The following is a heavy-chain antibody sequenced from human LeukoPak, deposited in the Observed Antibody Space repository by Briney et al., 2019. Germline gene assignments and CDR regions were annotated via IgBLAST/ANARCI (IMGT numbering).Heavy chain of an antibody. CDR3: ARLVVTAPQYHYYMDV. Sequence: SETQSLTCNVSGGSFNGYYWTWIRQPPGKGLEWIAEINHIGTTNHNPSLKSRVTVSTDTSKKQFFLKLTSVTAADTALYYCARLVVTAPQYHYYMDVWGEGTTVTVSS. CDR1: GGSFNGYY. D-gene: IGHD2-21*02. CDR2: INHIGTT. V-gene: IGHV4-34*01. J-gene: IGHJ6*03.